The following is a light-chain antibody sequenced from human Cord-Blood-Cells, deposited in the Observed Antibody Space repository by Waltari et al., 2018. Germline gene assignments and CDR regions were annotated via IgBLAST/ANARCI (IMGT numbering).Light chain of an antibody. CDR3: SSYTSSSTLV. Sequence: QSALTQPASVSGSPGQSITISCTGTSSDVGGYNYVSWYQQHPGKAPKLVIYDVSNRPSRVPNRFSGSKSGNTASLTISGLQAEDEADYYCSSYTSSSTLVFGGGTKLTVL. J-gene: IGLJ3*02. V-gene: IGLV2-14*01. CDR1: SSDVGGYNY. CDR2: DVS.